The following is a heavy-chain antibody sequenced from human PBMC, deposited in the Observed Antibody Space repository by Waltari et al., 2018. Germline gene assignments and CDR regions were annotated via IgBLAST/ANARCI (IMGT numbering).Heavy chain of an antibody. V-gene: IGHV4-34*01. CDR2: MNHSGST. J-gene: IGHJ5*02. D-gene: IGHD6-19*01. CDR3: ARGWCGGWYCRWFDP. Sequence: QVQLQQWGAGLLKPSETLSLTCAVYGGSFSGYYCSWFRQPPGKGLEWIGEMNHSGSTNYNPSLKSRVTISVDTSKNQFSLKLSSVTAADTAVYYCARGWCGGWYCRWFDPWGQGTLVTVSS. CDR1: GGSFSGYY.